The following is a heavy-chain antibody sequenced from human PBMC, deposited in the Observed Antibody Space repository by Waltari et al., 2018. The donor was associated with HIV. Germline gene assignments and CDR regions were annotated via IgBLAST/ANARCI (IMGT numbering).Heavy chain of an antibody. CDR3: TSWDSSGWKANF. CDR2: IRTKSNNYAT. J-gene: IGHJ4*02. D-gene: IGHD6-19*01. Sequence: LVRQPSGKGLEWVGRIRTKSNNYATEYAASVKGRFSISRDDSKNTAFLQMNSLKTEDTAVYYCTSWDSSGWKANFWGQGTLVTVSS. V-gene: IGHV3-73*01.